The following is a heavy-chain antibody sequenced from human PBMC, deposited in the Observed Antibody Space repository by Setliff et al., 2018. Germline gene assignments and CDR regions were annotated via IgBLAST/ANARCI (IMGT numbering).Heavy chain of an antibody. J-gene: IGHJ4*02. CDR2: IIENGATA. CDR3: AKDRPQGVNGRSLDY. V-gene: IGHV3-23*01. CDR1: GFTFRSYE. D-gene: IGHD3-10*01. Sequence: GSLRLSCAASGFTFRSYEMNWVRQAPGKGLEWVSGIIENGATAYYADSVKGRFTIFRDNSRNILYLQMNSLRAEDTAVYYCAKDRPQGVNGRSLDYWGRGALVTVSS.